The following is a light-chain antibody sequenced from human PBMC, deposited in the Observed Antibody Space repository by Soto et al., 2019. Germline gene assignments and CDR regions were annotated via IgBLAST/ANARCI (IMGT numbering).Light chain of an antibody. CDR2: AAF. J-gene: IGKJ3*01. V-gene: IGKV1-8*01. CDR1: QGISSY. Sequence: IRMTQSPSSFSASTGDRVTITCRASQGISSYLAWFQQKPGKAPKLLIYAAFTLQSGVPSRFSGSGSGTDFTLTISCLQSEDFATYYCQQYYSYPITFGPGNKVDIK. CDR3: QQYYSYPIT.